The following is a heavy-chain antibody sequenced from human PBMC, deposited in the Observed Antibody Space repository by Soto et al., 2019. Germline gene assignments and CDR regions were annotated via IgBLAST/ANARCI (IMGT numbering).Heavy chain of an antibody. CDR1: GGSISNYY. CDR3: ASGGNWFDP. V-gene: IGHV4-59*01. J-gene: IGHJ5*02. D-gene: IGHD3-16*01. Sequence: SESLSLTCNVSGGSISNYYWTWVRQSPEKGLEWIGYMYYNGNINYNPSLKSRVTISIDTSKNQFSLTLKSVTAADTAVYYCASGGNWFDPWGQGVPVTVSS. CDR2: MYYNGNI.